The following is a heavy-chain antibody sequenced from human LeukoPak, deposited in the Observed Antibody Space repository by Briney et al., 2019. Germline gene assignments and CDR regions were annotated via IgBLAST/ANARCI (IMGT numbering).Heavy chain of an antibody. CDR3: ARSAVAFQNAFDI. CDR2: IYRHGGT. V-gene: IGHV3-66*01. CDR1: GFTVSTNY. J-gene: IGHJ3*02. Sequence: GGSLRLSCAASGFTVSTNYVSWVRQAPGKGLEWVSVIYRHGGTAYADSVQGRFSISRDNSKNTVDLQMNSLRAEDTAVYYCARSAVAFQNAFDIWGQGTMVTVSS. D-gene: IGHD5-12*01.